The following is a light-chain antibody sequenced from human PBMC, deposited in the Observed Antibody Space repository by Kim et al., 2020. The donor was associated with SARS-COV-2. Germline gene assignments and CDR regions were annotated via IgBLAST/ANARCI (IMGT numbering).Light chain of an antibody. Sequence: QKVTISCSGSSSKIGNNYVSWYQQLPGTAPKLLIYDNNKRPSGIPDRFSGSKSGTSATLGITGLQTGDEADYYCGTWDSSLSAGVFGGGTQLTVL. CDR1: SSKIGNNY. V-gene: IGLV1-51*01. CDR3: GTWDSSLSAGV. CDR2: DNN. J-gene: IGLJ2*01.